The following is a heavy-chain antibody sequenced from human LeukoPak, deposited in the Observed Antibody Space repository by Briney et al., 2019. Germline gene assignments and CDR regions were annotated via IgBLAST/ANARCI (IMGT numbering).Heavy chain of an antibody. V-gene: IGHV5-51*01. J-gene: IGHJ4*02. CDR1: GYSFTSYW. Sequence: GESLKISCKGSGYSFTSYWIGWVRQMPGKGLEWMGIIYPGDSDIRYSPSFQGQVTISADKSISTAYLQWSSLKASDAAMYYCARHERGSGWYWDGGHFDYWGQGTLVTVSS. D-gene: IGHD6-19*01. CDR3: ARHERGSGWYWDGGHFDY. CDR2: IYPGDSDI.